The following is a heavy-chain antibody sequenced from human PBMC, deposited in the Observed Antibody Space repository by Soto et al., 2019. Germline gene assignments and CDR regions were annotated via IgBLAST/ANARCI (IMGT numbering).Heavy chain of an antibody. V-gene: IGHV1-18*01. CDR1: GYTFTSYG. CDR2: ISAYNGNT. Sequence: QVQLVQSGAEVKKPGASVKVSCKASGYTFTSYGISWVRQAPGQGLEWMGGISAYNGNTNYAQKLQGRVTMTTDTSTSTAYMEQRSLRSDDTSVYYWARDRYGDYYYYGMDVWGQGTTVTVSS. J-gene: IGHJ6*02. D-gene: IGHD4-17*01. CDR3: ARDRYGDYYYYGMDV.